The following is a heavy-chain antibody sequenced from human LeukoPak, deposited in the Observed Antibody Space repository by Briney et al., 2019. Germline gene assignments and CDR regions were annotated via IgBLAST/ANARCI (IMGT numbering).Heavy chain of an antibody. CDR3: AREEREYCGGDCNDAFDI. J-gene: IGHJ3*02. V-gene: IGHV1-69*13. CDR2: IIPIFGTA. Sequence: SVKVSCKASEGTFSSYAISWVRQAPGQGLEWMGGIIPIFGTANYAQKFQGRVTITADESTSTAYMELSSLRSEDTAVYYCAREEREYCGGDCNDAFDIWGQGTMVTVSS. CDR1: EGTFSSYA. D-gene: IGHD2-21*02.